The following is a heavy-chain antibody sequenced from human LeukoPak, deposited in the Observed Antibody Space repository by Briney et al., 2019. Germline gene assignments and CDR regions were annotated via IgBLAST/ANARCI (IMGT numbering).Heavy chain of an antibody. CDR2: IWYDGINK. Sequence: GRSLRLSCAASGFTFSSYGMHWVRQAPGRGLVWVEVIWYDGINKYYADSVKGRFTISRDNSKNTLYLQMNSLRAEDTAVYYCVRPATGYCSSAGCHWDSWGQGTLVTVSS. CDR1: GFTFSSYG. V-gene: IGHV3-33*01. D-gene: IGHD2-2*01. J-gene: IGHJ4*02. CDR3: VRPATGYCSSAGCHWDS.